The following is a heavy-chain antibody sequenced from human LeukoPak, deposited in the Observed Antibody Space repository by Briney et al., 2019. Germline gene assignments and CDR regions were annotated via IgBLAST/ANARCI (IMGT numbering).Heavy chain of an antibody. J-gene: IGHJ4*02. CDR3: ARDPGGYYDSSGYSIDY. CDR2: INPNSGGT. Sequence: ASAKVSCKASGYTFTGYYMHWVRQAPGQGLEWMGWINPNSGGTNYAQKFQGRVTMTRDTSISTAYMELSRLRSDDTAVYYCARDPGGYYDSSGYSIDYWGQGTLVTVSS. V-gene: IGHV1-2*02. CDR1: GYTFTGYY. D-gene: IGHD3-22*01.